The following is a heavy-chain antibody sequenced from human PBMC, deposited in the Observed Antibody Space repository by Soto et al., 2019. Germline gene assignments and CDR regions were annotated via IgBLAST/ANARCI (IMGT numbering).Heavy chain of an antibody. CDR1: GFTFDDYA. D-gene: IGHD3-3*01. J-gene: IGHJ4*02. CDR3: ASSKAIFGVVIPFDY. V-gene: IGHV3-23*01. CDR2: ISGSGGST. Sequence: GGSLRLSCAASGFTFDDYAMHWVRQAPGKGLEWVSGISGSGGSTYYADSVKGRFTISRDNSKNTLYLQMSSLGSEDTAVYYCASSKAIFGVVIPFDYWGQGTLVTVSS.